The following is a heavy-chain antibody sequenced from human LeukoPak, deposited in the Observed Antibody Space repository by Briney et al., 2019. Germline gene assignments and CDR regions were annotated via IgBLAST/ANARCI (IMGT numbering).Heavy chain of an antibody. CDR1: GYTFTGYY. CDR3: TRGVRGVILVTDY. Sequence: ASVKVSCKASGYTFTGYYMHWVRQAPGQGLEWMGWINPNSGGTNYVQKFQGRVTMTRDTSINTAYMEMSSLGSDDTAVYYCTRGVRGVILVTDYWGQGTLVTVSS. CDR2: INPNSGGT. D-gene: IGHD3-10*01. V-gene: IGHV1-2*02. J-gene: IGHJ4*02.